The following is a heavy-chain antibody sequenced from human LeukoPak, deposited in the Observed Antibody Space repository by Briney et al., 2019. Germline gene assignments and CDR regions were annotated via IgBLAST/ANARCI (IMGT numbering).Heavy chain of an antibody. CDR3: ARQEYYDFWSGYYFDY. CDR2: ISSSGSTI. D-gene: IGHD3-3*01. V-gene: IGHV3-11*04. Sequence: GGSLRLSCAASGFTFSDYYMSWLRQAPGKGLEWVSYISSSGSTIYYADSVKGRFTISRDNAKNSLCLQMNSLRAEDTAVYYCARQEYYDFWSGYYFDYWGQGTLVTVSS. J-gene: IGHJ4*02. CDR1: GFTFSDYY.